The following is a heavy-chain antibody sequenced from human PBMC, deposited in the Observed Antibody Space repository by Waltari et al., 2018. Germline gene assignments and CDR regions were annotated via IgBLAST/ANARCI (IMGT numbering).Heavy chain of an antibody. CDR1: GYTFTGYY. Sequence: QVQLVQSGAEVNKPGASVKVSCTASGYTFTGYYMPVVRLARGQGLEWMGWINPNSGGTNYAQKFQGWVTMTRDTAISTAYMELSRLRSDDTAVYYCARGGMSSGIYYYYGMDVWGQGTTVTVSS. J-gene: IGHJ6*02. CDR3: ARGGMSSGIYYYYGMDV. D-gene: IGHD3-10*01. V-gene: IGHV1-2*04. CDR2: INPNSGGT.